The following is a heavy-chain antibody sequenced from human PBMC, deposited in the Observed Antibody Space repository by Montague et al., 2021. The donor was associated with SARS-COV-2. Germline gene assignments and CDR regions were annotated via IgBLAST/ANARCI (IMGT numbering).Heavy chain of an antibody. D-gene: IGHD3-10*01. CDR2: IDWDDDK. V-gene: IGHV2-70*11. Sequence: TRSLTCTVSGASISSGSYYWDWIRQSPGKALEWLARIDWDDDKYYSTSLKTRLTISKDTSKNQVVLTMTNMDPVDTATYYCARTAGTDYTGYYYYAMDVWGQGTTVTVSS. CDR3: ARTAGTDYTGYYYYAMDV. J-gene: IGHJ6*02. CDR1: GASISSGSYY.